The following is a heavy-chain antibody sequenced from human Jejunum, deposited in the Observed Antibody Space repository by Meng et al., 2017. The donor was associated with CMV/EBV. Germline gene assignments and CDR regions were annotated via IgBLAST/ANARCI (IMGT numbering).Heavy chain of an antibody. D-gene: IGHD3-16*01. Sequence: EVQLVESGGGLVQPGGSLTLSCAASGFTVGSKYMNWIRQAPGKGLQWVSVINADGGTHYADSVRGRFIISRDNSKNTVHLQMNSLTDEDTAVYYCGRDRGEGGFFDYWGQGTVVTVSS. CDR1: GFTVGSKY. J-gene: IGHJ4*01. V-gene: IGHV3-66*01. CDR2: INADGGT. CDR3: GRDRGEGGFFDY.